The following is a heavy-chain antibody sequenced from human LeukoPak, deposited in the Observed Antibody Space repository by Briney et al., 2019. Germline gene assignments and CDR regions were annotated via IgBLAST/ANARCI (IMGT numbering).Heavy chain of an antibody. CDR1: GFTFSSYG. J-gene: IGHJ4*02. V-gene: IGHV3-23*01. CDR3: AINLRGGYNYGHGDY. D-gene: IGHD5-18*01. Sequence: GGSLRLSCAASGFTFSSYGMHWVRQAPGKGLEWVSAISATGRRTDYAGSVKGRFSISRDNSKNTLYLQMHSLRAEDTAVYYCAINLRGGYNYGHGDYWGQGTLVTVSS. CDR2: ISATGRRT.